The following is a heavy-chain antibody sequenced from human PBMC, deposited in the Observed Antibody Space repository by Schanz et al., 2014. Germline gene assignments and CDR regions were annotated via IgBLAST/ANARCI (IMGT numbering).Heavy chain of an antibody. J-gene: IGHJ5*02. Sequence: QVQLVESGGGLVKPGGSLRLSCAASGFIFNDYYMNWIRQAPGKGLEWLSYISRDGNTSYYADSVKGRFTISRDNAKNALYLEMTSLRGEDTAVYYCARDAFWSGADNRFDPWGQGTLVIVSS. CDR2: ISRDGNTS. D-gene: IGHD3-3*01. CDR1: GFIFNDYY. V-gene: IGHV3-11*01. CDR3: ARDAFWSGADNRFDP.